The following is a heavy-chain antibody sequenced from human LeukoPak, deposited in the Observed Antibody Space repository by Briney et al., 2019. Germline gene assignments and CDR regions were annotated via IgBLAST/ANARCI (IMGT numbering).Heavy chain of an antibody. V-gene: IGHV3-7*01. CDR1: GFTFSSYA. CDR3: ARDSATKVRGPVIGSTDF. Sequence: GGSLRLSCAASGFTFSSYAMSWVRQAPGKGLEWVGNIKQDGSEKNYMDSVKGRFTISRDNAKNSLYLQMNSLRAEDTAVYYCARDSATKVRGPVIGSTDFWGQGTLVTVSS. CDR2: IKQDGSEK. D-gene: IGHD3-10*01. J-gene: IGHJ4*02.